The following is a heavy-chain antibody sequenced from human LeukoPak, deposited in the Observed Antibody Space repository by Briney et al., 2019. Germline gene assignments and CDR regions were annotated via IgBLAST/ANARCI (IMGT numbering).Heavy chain of an antibody. CDR2: ISAYNGNT. V-gene: IGHV1-18*01. CDR1: GYTFTSYG. J-gene: IGHJ4*02. Sequence: ASVKVSCKASGYTFTSYGISWVRQAPGQGLEWMGWISAYNGNTNYAQKLQGRVTMTTDTSTSTAYMELRSLRSDDTAVYYCARDPQVGYCSGGSCPNRDYWGQGTLVTVSS. CDR3: ARDPQVGYCSGGSCPNRDY. D-gene: IGHD2-15*01.